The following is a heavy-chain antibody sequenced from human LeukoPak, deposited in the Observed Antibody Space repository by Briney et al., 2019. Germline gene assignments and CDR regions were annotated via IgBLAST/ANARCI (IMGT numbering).Heavy chain of an antibody. CDR3: ATGGWLVENGY. Sequence: GGSLRLSCAASGFTFSSCAMSWVRQAPGKGLEWVSAISGSGGSTYYADSVKGRFTISRDNSKNTLYLQMNSLRAEDTAVYYCATGGWLVENGYWGQGTLVTVSS. J-gene: IGHJ4*02. CDR2: ISGSGGST. D-gene: IGHD6-19*01. V-gene: IGHV3-23*01. CDR1: GFTFSSCA.